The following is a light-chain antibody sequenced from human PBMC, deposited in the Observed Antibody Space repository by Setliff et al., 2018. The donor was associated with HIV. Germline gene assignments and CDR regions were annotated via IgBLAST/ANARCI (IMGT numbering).Light chain of an antibody. CDR3: QQHHTAPLT. CDR1: QSLLSTSNYRDY. V-gene: IGKV4-1*01. Sequence: DIVMTQSPESLAVSLGERATINCKSSQSLLSTSNYRDYLAWYQQKLGQPPRLLISYASAREFGVPDRFSGSGSGTDFTLTITSLQTEDVALYYCQQHHTAPLTFGGGTKMDIK. J-gene: IGKJ4*01. CDR2: YAS.